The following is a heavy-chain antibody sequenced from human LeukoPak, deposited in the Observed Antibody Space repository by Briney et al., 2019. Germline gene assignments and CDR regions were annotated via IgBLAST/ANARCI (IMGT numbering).Heavy chain of an antibody. V-gene: IGHV3-23*01. CDR1: GFTFSSYA. D-gene: IGHD6-13*01. CDR2: ISGSGGST. J-gene: IGHJ4*02. CDR3: AKDSRGRYSSSFYY. Sequence: GGSLRLSCAASGFTFSSYAMSWVRQAPGKGLGWVSAISGSGGSTYYADSVKGRFTISRDNSKNTLYLQMSSLRAEDTAVYYCAKDSRGRYSSSFYYWGQGTLVTVSS.